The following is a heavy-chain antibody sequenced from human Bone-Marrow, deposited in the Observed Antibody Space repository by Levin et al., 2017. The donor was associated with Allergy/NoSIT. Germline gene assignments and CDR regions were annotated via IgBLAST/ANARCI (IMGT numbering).Heavy chain of an antibody. CDR3: AKVGTINGDI. V-gene: IGHV3-30*18. Sequence: GGSLILSCAASGFTFSSYGMLWVRQAPGKGLEWVAVILYDGSNKYYADSVKGRFTISRDNSKNTLYLQMDSLRAEDTAVYFCAKVGTINGDIWGQGTAVTVSS. CDR2: ILYDGSNK. J-gene: IGHJ3*02. CDR1: GFTFSSYG. D-gene: IGHD1-7*01.